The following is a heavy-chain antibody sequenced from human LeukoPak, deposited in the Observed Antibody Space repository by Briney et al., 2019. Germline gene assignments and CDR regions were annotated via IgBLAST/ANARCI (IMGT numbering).Heavy chain of an antibody. CDR2: IRATDDTT. V-gene: IGHV3-23*01. J-gene: IGHJ4*02. Sequence: GSLRLSCSASGFTFSRFAMSWVRQSPGQGLEWVSAIRATDDTTYYADSVRGRFTVSRDNSKNILFLQMNGLRDEDAAIYYCARDWIDDDSGIDYWGQGTLVTVSS. D-gene: IGHD6-19*01. CDR1: GFTFSRFA. CDR3: ARDWIDDDSGIDY.